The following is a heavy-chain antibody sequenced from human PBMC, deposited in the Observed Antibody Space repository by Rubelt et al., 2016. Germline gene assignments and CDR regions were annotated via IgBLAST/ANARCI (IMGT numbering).Heavy chain of an antibody. D-gene: IGHD2-21*01. CDR2: ISSSGSYI. J-gene: IGHJ3*01. CDR3: ARPLNYALIEDAFDV. V-gene: IGHV3-21*01. Sequence: MGLEWVSSISSSGSYIYYADSVRGRFTISRDNAKSSLSLQMNSLRAEDTAVYYCARPLNYALIEDAFDVWGPGTMVTVSS.